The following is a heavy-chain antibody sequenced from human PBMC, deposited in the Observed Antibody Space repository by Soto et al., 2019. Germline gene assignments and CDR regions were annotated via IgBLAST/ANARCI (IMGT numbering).Heavy chain of an antibody. J-gene: IGHJ4*02. V-gene: IGHV4-31*03. Sequence: PAETLSLTCTVSGGSISRGGYYWRWLRQYPGKGLVWIGYIYYSETTHYNQSLKSRLTMSVDTSSNHFSLKLSSVTAADTAVYYCARAITTKDLFDYWGQGILVTVSS. CDR2: IYYSETT. CDR3: ARAITTKDLFDY. CDR1: GGSISRGGYY. D-gene: IGHD1-1*01.